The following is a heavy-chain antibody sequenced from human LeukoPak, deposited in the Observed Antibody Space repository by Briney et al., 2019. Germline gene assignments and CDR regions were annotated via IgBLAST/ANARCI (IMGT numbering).Heavy chain of an antibody. D-gene: IGHD6-13*01. CDR1: GGSFSGYY. CDR2: INHSGST. J-gene: IGHJ2*01. CDR3: ARVYYSNSYDYWYFDL. V-gene: IGHV4-34*01. Sequence: SETLSLTCAVYGGSFSGYYWSWIRQPPGKGLERIGEINHSGSTNYNPSLKSRVTISVDTSKNQFSLELSSVTAADTAVYYCARVYYSNSYDYWYFDLWGRGTLVTVSS.